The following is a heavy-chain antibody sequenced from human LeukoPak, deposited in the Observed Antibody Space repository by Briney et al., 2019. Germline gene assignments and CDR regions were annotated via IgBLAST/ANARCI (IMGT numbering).Heavy chain of an antibody. CDR1: AFTFSDYS. CDR2: ISGRSSTI. V-gene: IGHV3-48*01. J-gene: IGHJ4*02. CDR3: ARDRLKSGSYYCDY. Sequence: PGGSLRLSCAASAFTFSDYSMNWVRQAPGKGLEWVSYISGRSSTIYYADSVKGRFTISRDNAKSSMYLQMNSLRAEDTAVYYCARDRLKSGSYYCDYWGQGTLVTVSS. D-gene: IGHD1-26*01.